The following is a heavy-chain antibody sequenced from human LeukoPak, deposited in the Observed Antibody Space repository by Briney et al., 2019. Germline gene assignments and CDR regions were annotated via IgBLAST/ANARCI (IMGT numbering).Heavy chain of an antibody. CDR1: GFTFSSYS. CDR2: ISSSSGLI. CDR3: ARGDYYDSSGYWAPGY. J-gene: IGHJ4*02. Sequence: GGSLRLSCAASGFTFSSYSMNWVRQAPGKGLEWVSYISSSSGLIYYADSVKGRFTISRDNAKNSLYLQMNSLRAEDTAVYYCARGDYYDSSGYWAPGYWGQGALVTVSS. V-gene: IGHV3-48*01. D-gene: IGHD3-22*01.